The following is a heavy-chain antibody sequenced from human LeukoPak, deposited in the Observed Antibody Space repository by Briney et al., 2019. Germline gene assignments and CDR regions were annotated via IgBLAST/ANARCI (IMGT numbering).Heavy chain of an antibody. D-gene: IGHD2-15*01. V-gene: IGHV4-39*07. J-gene: IGHJ4*02. Sequence: SETLSLTCTVSGGSISSSSYYWGWIRQPPGKGLEWIGSIYYSGSTYYNPSLKSRVTISVDTSKNQFSLKLSSVTAADTAVYYCARDPESGGSMLNAQKLYYFDYWGQGTLVTVSS. CDR2: IYYSGST. CDR3: ARDPESGGSMLNAQKLYYFDY. CDR1: GGSISSSSYY.